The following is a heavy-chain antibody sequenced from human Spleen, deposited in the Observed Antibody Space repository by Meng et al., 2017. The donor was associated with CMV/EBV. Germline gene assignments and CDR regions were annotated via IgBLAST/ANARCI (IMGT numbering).Heavy chain of an antibody. J-gene: IGHJ4*02. CDR1: GYRFTTYW. CDR2: IYPGDSDT. CDR3: ATWGSIAARY. V-gene: IGHV5-51*01. D-gene: IGHD6-6*01. Sequence: ISCKVSGYRFTTYWSGWVRQMPGKGLEWMGIIYPGDSDTRYSPSFQGQVTISADKSISTAYLQWSSLKASDSAMYYCATWGSIAARYWGQGTLVTVSS.